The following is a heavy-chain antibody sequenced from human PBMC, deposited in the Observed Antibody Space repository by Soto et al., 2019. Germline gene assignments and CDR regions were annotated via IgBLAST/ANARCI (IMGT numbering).Heavy chain of an antibody. CDR3: ASDSGYGSGSSVSHYLDY. CDR2: IKTDASEK. V-gene: IGHV3-7*01. Sequence: PGGSLRLSCAASGFTLGSSWMSWVRQAPGKGLEWLATIKTDASEKKYVDSVKGRFTVSRDNAKNSLYLQMDSLRAEDTAVYYCASDSGYGSGSSVSHYLDYWGHGTLVTVSS. CDR1: GFTLGSSW. J-gene: IGHJ4*01. D-gene: IGHD3-10*01.